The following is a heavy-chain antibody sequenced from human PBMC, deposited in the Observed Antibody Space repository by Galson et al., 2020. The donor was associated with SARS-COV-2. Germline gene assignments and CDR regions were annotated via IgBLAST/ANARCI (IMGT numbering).Heavy chain of an antibody. CDR3: ARPQGYYYDSSGYYLY. V-gene: IGHV3-72*01. J-gene: IGHJ4*02. CDR2: TRNKANSYTT. D-gene: IGHD3-22*01. Sequence: GGSLRLSCAASGFTFSDHYMDWVRQAPGKGLEWVGRTRNKANSYTTEYAASVKGRFTISRDDSKNSLYLQMNSLKTEDTAVYYCARPQGYYYDSSGYYLYWGQGTLVTVSS. CDR1: GFTFSDHY.